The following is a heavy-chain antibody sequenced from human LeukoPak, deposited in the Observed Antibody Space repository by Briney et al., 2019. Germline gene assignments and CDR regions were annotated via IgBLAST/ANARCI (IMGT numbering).Heavy chain of an antibody. Sequence: ASETLSLTCTVSGGSISRYYWSWIRQPPGKGLEWIGYISYSGSTNYNPSLKSRVTISVDTSQNHFSLKLNSVTAADTAIYYCARHLYESRGQTSFDYWGQGTLVTVSS. V-gene: IGHV4-59*08. CDR2: ISYSGST. CDR3: ARHLYESRGQTSFDY. J-gene: IGHJ4*02. D-gene: IGHD3-22*01. CDR1: GGSISRYY.